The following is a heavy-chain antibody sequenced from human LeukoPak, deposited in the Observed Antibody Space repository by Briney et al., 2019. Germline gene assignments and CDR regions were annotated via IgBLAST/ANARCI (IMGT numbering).Heavy chain of an antibody. CDR3: ACQSLDYGGNLGMDV. CDR1: GGSISSSSYY. V-gene: IGHV4-61*01. CDR2: IYYSGST. Sequence: PSETLSLTCTVSGGSISSSSYYWSWIRQPPGKGLEWIGYIYYSGSTNYNPSLKSRVTISVDTSKNQFSLKLSSVTAADTAVYYCACQSLDYGGNLGMDVWGQGTTVTVSS. J-gene: IGHJ6*02. D-gene: IGHD4-23*01.